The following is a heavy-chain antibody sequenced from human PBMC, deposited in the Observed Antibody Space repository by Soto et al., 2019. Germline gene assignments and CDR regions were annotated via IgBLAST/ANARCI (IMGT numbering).Heavy chain of an antibody. V-gene: IGHV1-69*01. CDR1: GGTFSSYA. J-gene: IGHJ3*01. D-gene: IGHD3-10*01. CDR2: IIPIFGTA. CDR3: ARARTIMVRGVIITGYAFDV. Sequence: QVQLVQSGAEVKKPGSSVKVSCKASGGTFSSYAFSWVRQAPGQGLEWMGGIIPIFGTANYAQKFQGIVTITADESTSTAYMELRSLRSEDTAVYYCARARTIMVRGVIITGYAFDVWGQGTMVTVSS.